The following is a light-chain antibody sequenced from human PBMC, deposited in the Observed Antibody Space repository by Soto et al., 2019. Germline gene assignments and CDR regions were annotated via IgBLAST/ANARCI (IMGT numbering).Light chain of an antibody. CDR3: QQYGSSGT. V-gene: IGKV3-20*01. J-gene: IGKJ1*01. CDR1: QSVSNNY. Sequence: IVLTQSPCTLSLSPGSRSTLSCRASQSVSNNYLAWYQQKPGQAPRLLIYGASNRATGIPDRFSGSGSGTDFTLTISRLEPEDFAVYYCQQYGSSGTFGQGTKVDI. CDR2: GAS.